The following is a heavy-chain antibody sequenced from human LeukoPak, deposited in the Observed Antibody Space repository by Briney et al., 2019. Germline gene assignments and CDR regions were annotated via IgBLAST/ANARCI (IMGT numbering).Heavy chain of an antibody. V-gene: IGHV4-38-2*02. J-gene: IGHJ4*02. CDR3: ARSGGTWIYNY. Sequence: PSETLSLTCTVSGYSISSNYYWGWIRQPPGKGLEWIGSIYHSGSTYYNPSLNSRVTISVDTSKNQLSLKLSSVPAADTAVYYCARSGGTWIYNYWGQGTLVTVSS. D-gene: IGHD1-7*01. CDR1: GYSISSNYY. CDR2: IYHSGST.